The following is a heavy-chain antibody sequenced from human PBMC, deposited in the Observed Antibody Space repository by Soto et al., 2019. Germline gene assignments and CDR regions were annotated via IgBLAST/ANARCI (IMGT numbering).Heavy chain of an antibody. CDR3: AKRVAYKSSSAYYDC. J-gene: IGHJ4*02. D-gene: IGHD6-6*01. CDR1: VFSFNNYA. CDR2: ISDSGADT. V-gene: IGHV3-23*01. Sequence: EMHLLESGGGLVQTGGSLRLSCSASVFSFNNYAMTWVRQAPGKGLEWVSSISDSGADTYYADSVKGRFTVSRDNFKSTLYLQMNSLRAEDTAVYYCAKRVAYKSSSAYYDCWGQGTLVTVSS.